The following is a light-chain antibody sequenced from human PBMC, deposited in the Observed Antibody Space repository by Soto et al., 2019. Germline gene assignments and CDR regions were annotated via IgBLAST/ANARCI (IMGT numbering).Light chain of an antibody. Sequence: DIVMTQSPVSLPVTPGEPAFISCRSSQSLLRSDGYSSLDWYRQKSGQSPQLLVHLGSIRASGVPHWFSGSGSCTDFTLKISRVEADVVGVYFCMQARQAPPTFGGGAKVELK. CDR1: QSLLRSDGYSS. CDR3: MQARQAPPT. J-gene: IGKJ4*01. CDR2: LGS. V-gene: IGKV2-28*01.